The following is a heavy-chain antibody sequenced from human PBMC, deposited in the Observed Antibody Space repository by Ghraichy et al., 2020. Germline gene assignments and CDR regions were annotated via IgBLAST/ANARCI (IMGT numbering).Heavy chain of an antibody. V-gene: IGHV5-51*01. CDR1: GYSFTSYW. J-gene: IGHJ5*02. CDR3: ARQGRALLELGRRRPYNNWFDP. Sequence: GESLNISCKGSGYSFTSYWIGWVRQMPGKGLEWMGIIYPGDSDTRYSPSFQGQVTISADKSISTAYLQWSSLKASDTAMYYCARQGRALLELGRRRPYNNWFDPWGQGTLVTVSS. D-gene: IGHD1-7*01. CDR2: IYPGDSDT.